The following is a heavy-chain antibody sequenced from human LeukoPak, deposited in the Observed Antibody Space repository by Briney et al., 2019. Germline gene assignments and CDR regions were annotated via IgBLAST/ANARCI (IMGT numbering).Heavy chain of an antibody. CDR3: ASNPVGATTFGY. Sequence: ASVKVSCKVSGYTLTELSMHWVRQAPGKGLEWMGGFDPEDGETIYAQKFQGRATMTEDTSTDTAYMELSSLRSEDTAVYYCASNPVGATTFGYWGQGTLVTVSS. J-gene: IGHJ4*02. V-gene: IGHV1-24*01. CDR2: FDPEDGET. D-gene: IGHD1-26*01. CDR1: GYTLTELS.